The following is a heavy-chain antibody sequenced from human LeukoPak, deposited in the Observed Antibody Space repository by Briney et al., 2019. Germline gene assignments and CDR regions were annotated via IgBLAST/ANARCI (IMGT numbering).Heavy chain of an antibody. CDR2: IYSGGST. CDR3: ARDSWPITGTTPWFDP. J-gene: IGHJ5*02. V-gene: IGHV3-53*01. Sequence: GGSLRLSCAASGFTVSSNYMSWVRQAPGKGLEWVSVIYSGGSTYYADPVKGRFTISRDNSKNTLYLQMNSLRAEDTAVYYCARDSWPITGTTPWFDPWGQGTLVTVSS. D-gene: IGHD1-7*01. CDR1: GFTVSSNY.